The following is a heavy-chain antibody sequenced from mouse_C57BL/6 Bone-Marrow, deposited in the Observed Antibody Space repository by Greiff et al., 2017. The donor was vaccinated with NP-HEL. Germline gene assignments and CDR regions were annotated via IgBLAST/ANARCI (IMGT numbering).Heavy chain of an antibody. CDR3: ARLGLWYFDV. CDR2: IDPNSGGT. J-gene: IGHJ1*03. D-gene: IGHD4-1*01. V-gene: IGHV1-72*01. Sequence: QVQLQQPGAELVKPGASVKLSCKASGYTFTSYWIGRIDPNSGGTKYNEKFKSKATLTVDKPSSTAYMQLSSLTSEDSAVYYCARLGLWYFDVWGTGTTVTVSS. CDR1: GYTFTSYW.